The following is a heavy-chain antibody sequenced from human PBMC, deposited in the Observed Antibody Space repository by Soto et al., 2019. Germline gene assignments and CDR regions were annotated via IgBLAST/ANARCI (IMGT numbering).Heavy chain of an antibody. Sequence: ASVKVSCKASGYTFTSYDINWVRQATGQGLEWMGWMNPNSGNTGYAQKFQGRVTMTRNTSISTAYMELSSLRSEDTAVYYCARGGLTYGSGTYGMDVWGQGTTVTVSS. D-gene: IGHD3-10*01. J-gene: IGHJ6*02. CDR1: GYTFTSYD. V-gene: IGHV1-8*01. CDR3: ARGGLTYGSGTYGMDV. CDR2: MNPNSGNT.